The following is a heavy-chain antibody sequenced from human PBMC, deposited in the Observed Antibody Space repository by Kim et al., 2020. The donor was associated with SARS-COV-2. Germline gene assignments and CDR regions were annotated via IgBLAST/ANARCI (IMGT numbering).Heavy chain of an antibody. CDR1: GGPISSGGYY. Sequence: SETLSLTCTVSGGPISSGGYYWSWIRQHPGKGLEWIGYIYYSGSTYYNPSLKSRVTISVDTSKNQFSLKLSSVTAADTAVYYCARAQGRTIFGVVIIVNAFCVWERGTIVTVSS. J-gene: IGHJ3*01. V-gene: IGHV4-31*03. CDR2: IYYSGST. D-gene: IGHD3-3*01. CDR3: ARAQGRTIFGVVIIVNAFCV.